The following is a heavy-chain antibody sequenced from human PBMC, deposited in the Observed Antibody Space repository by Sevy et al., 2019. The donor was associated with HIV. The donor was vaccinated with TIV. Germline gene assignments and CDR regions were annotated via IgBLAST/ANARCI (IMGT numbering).Heavy chain of an antibody. J-gene: IGHJ3*02. V-gene: IGHV4-31*03. D-gene: IGHD1-26*01. Sequence: SETLSLTCIVSGGSISSGGYFWNWIRQHPGKGLEWIGFTSSSGSTSYNPSLKSRVTISVDTSKNQFSLRLSSVTAADTAVFYCARATNLNAFDTWGLGTMVTVSS. CDR3: ARATNLNAFDT. CDR2: TSSSGST. CDR1: GGSISSGGYF.